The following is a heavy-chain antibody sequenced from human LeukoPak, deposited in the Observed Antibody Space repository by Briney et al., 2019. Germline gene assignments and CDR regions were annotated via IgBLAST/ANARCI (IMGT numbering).Heavy chain of an antibody. D-gene: IGHD3-22*01. CDR1: RFPVTYYC. CDR2: IDPRDSYT. CDR3: RIRERQLIAPDY. Sequence: GESLKISSKGPRFPVTYYCISWGRPMPGTGLEWMGRIDPRDSYTNYSPSFQGRVTISADKSISTAYLQWGSLKATDTALYYWRIRERQLIAPDYWGQGTLVTVSS. J-gene: IGHJ4*02. V-gene: IGHV5-10-1*01.